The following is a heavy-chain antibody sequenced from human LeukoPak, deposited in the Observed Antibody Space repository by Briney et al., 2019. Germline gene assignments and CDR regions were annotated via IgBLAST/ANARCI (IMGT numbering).Heavy chain of an antibody. D-gene: IGHD5-24*01. CDR1: GGSINSSSYY. Sequence: SETLSLTCTVSGGSINSSSYYWGWIRQPPGKGLEWIGSIYYSGSTYYNPSLKSRVTISVDTSKNQFSLKLRSVTAADTAVYYCARHERDVSLDHAFDIWGQGTMVTVSS. CDR3: ARHERDVSLDHAFDI. CDR2: IYYSGST. J-gene: IGHJ3*02. V-gene: IGHV4-39*01.